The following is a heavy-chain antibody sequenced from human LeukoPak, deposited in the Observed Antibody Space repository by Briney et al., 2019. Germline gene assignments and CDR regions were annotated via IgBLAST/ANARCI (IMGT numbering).Heavy chain of an antibody. CDR2: IYYSGST. J-gene: IGHJ4*02. Sequence: TSEALSLTCTVSGGSISSSSYYWGWIRQPPGKGLEWIGSIYYSGSTYYNPSLKSRVTISVDTSKNQFSLKLSSVTAADTAVYYCARRYYSSGCFDYWGQGTLVTVSS. D-gene: IGHD6-19*01. V-gene: IGHV4-39*01. CDR1: GGSISSSSYY. CDR3: ARRYYSSGCFDY.